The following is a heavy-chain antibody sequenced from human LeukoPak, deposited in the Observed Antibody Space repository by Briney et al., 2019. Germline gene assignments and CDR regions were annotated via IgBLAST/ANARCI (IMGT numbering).Heavy chain of an antibody. V-gene: IGHV3-9*01. CDR3: AKGGSTAVALQRVGAFDI. J-gene: IGHJ3*02. CDR1: GFTFDDYA. CDR2: ISWNSGSI. D-gene: IGHD6-19*01. Sequence: GGSLRLSCAASGFTFDDYAMHWVRQAPGKGLEWVSGISWNSGSIGYADSVKGRFTISRDNAKNSLYLQMNSLRAEDTALYYCAKGGSTAVALQRVGAFDIWGQGTMVTVSS.